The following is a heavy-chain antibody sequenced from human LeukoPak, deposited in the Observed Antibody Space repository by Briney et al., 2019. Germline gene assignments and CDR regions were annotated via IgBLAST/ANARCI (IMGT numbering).Heavy chain of an antibody. Sequence: SVKVSCKASGGTFSSYAISWVRQAPGQGLEWMGRIIPILGIANYAQKFQGRVTITADKSTSTAYMELSSLRSEDTAVYYCARDGGKPLLYYYYGMDVWGQGTTVTVSS. V-gene: IGHV1-69*04. CDR1: GGTFSSYA. CDR2: IIPILGIA. CDR3: ARDGGKPLLYYYYGMDV. D-gene: IGHD1-14*01. J-gene: IGHJ6*02.